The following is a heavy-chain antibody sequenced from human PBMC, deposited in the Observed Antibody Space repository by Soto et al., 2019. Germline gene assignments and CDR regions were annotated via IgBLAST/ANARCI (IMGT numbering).Heavy chain of an antibody. V-gene: IGHV3-72*01. CDR1: GFIFSDHY. CDR3: VSWQLGAADY. CDR2: TKNKAQRFTT. D-gene: IGHD1-1*01. J-gene: IGHJ4*02. Sequence: EVQLVESGGGLVQPGGSLRLSCAVSGFIFSDHYMDWVRQAPGKGLEWVGRTKNKAQRFTTEYAASVKGRFTISRDDSKTSLYLQMNSLKTEDTAVYYCVSWQLGAADYWGQGTLVTVSS.